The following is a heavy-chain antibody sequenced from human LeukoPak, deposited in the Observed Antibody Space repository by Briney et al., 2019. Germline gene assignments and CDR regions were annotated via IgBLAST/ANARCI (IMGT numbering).Heavy chain of an antibody. V-gene: IGHV4-30-4*07. D-gene: IGHD5/OR15-5a*01. CDR1: GDSIDSGGFS. CDR3: AKYSLSRETFQH. J-gene: IGHJ1*01. CDR2: IYNSGST. Sequence: SETLSLTCVVSGDSIDSGGFSWSWIRQAPGKGLEWIGYIYNSGSTFYNPSLESRLTISIDMSKNQMSMRLNSVTAADTAVYFCAKYSLSRETFQHWGQGTLVTVST.